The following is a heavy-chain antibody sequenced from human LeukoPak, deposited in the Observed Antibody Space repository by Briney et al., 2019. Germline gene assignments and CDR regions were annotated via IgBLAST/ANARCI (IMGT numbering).Heavy chain of an antibody. D-gene: IGHD5-12*01. CDR2: ISRSGNTK. J-gene: IGHJ4*02. CDR1: GFSFTTYE. CDR3: ARDLDGYDTFDY. V-gene: IGHV3-48*03. Sequence: PGGSLRLSCAASGFSFTTYEMNWVRQAPGKGLEWVSYISRSGNTKYYSDSVKGRFTISRDNVKDSLYLQMNSLRAEDTAVYYCARDLDGYDTFDYWGQGTLVTVSS.